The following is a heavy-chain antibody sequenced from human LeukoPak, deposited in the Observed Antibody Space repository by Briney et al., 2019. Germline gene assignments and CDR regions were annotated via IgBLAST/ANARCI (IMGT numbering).Heavy chain of an antibody. D-gene: IGHD6-13*01. CDR1: GFTFSNYV. CDR2: IWSDGKNK. V-gene: IGHV3-33*06. CDR3: AKVIYSSSWDQMDV. J-gene: IGHJ6*04. Sequence: PGRTLRLSCAASGFTFSNYVMHWVRQAPGKGLEWVAAIWSDGKNKYYEDSVKGRFTISRDNSKKTLYLQMNGLRAEDTAVYYCAKVIYSSSWDQMDVRGKGITVTVSS.